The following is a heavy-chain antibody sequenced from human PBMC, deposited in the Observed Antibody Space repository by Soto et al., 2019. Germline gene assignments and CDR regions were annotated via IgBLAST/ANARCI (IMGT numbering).Heavy chain of an antibody. CDR2: TNEGSGNT. V-gene: IGHV1-3*01. D-gene: IGHD3-3*01. CDR3: ARDDRSVCGVVTLDQ. Sequence: GVAVQVSCTTTVYSLENYAVHWVLQAPGQRLEWMGFTNEGSGNTRFSQKFQGRISITRDTSASTVYLDLSSLISEDTAIYYCARDDRSVCGVVTLDQWG. CDR1: VYSLENYA. J-gene: IGHJ4*01.